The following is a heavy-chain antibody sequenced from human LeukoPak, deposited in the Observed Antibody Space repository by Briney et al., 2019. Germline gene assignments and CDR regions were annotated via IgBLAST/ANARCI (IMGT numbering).Heavy chain of an antibody. D-gene: IGHD3-16*01. V-gene: IGHV4-39*01. CDR2: LNSNGNT. CDR3: ARHRPWGDPLWAYNWFDP. Sequence: SETLSLTCTVSGDSMNSRDFLWGWIRQTPGKGLEWLGSLNSNGNTYYRSSLKSRITMSVDTSKNQFSLKLNSVTAADTSIYYCARHRPWGDPLWAYNWFDPWSQGTLVTVSS. CDR1: GDSMNSRDFL. J-gene: IGHJ5*02.